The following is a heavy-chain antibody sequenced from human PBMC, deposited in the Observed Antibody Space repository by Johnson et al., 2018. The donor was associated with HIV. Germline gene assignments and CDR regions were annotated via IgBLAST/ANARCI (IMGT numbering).Heavy chain of an antibody. CDR1: GFSFSTYA. Sequence: QLVESGGGVVQPGRSLRLSCAASGFSFSTYAMHWVRQAPGKGLEWLIVISYDGSNTYYADSVKGRFTISRDNSKNTLYLQMNSLRAEDTAVYYCAKDNIPGIAAAGLGNAFDIWGQGTMVTVSS. V-gene: IGHV3-30*04. D-gene: IGHD6-13*01. CDR2: ISYDGSNT. CDR3: AKDNIPGIAAAGLGNAFDI. J-gene: IGHJ3*02.